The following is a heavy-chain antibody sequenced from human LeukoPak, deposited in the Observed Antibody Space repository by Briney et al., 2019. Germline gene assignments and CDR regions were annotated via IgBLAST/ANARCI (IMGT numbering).Heavy chain of an antibody. CDR3: ARGGGYSYGSDWFDP. CDR1: GGSFSGYY. Sequence: SETLSLTCAVYGGSFSGYYWSWIRRPPGKGLEWIGEINHSGSTNYNPSLKSRVTISVDTSKNQFSLKLSSVTAADTAVYYCARGGGYSYGSDWFDPWGQRTLVTVSS. J-gene: IGHJ5*02. V-gene: IGHV4-34*01. CDR2: INHSGST. D-gene: IGHD5-18*01.